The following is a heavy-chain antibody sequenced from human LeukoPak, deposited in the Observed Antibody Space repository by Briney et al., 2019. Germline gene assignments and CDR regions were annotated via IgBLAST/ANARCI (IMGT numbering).Heavy chain of an antibody. CDR1: GFTFSSYW. CDR3: ARAVIGYYFDY. Sequence: GGSLRLSCAASGFTFSSYWMSWVRQAPGKGLEWVANIKQGGSEKYYVDSVKGRFTISRDNAKNSLYLQMNSLRAEDTAVYYCARAVIGYYFDYWGQGTLVTVSS. D-gene: IGHD3-22*01. V-gene: IGHV3-7*01. J-gene: IGHJ4*02. CDR2: IKQGGSEK.